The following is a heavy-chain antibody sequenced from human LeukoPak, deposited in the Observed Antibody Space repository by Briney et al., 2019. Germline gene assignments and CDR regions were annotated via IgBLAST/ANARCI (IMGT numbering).Heavy chain of an antibody. Sequence: SETLSLTCTVSGGSISSSSYYWGWIRQPPGKGLEWIGSIYYSGSTYYNPSLKSRVTISVDTSKNQFSLKLSYVTAADTAVYYCARDRRWGGAFDIWGQGTMVTVSS. D-gene: IGHD3-16*01. J-gene: IGHJ3*02. CDR2: IYYSGST. CDR1: GGSISSSSYY. CDR3: ARDRRWGGAFDI. V-gene: IGHV4-39*07.